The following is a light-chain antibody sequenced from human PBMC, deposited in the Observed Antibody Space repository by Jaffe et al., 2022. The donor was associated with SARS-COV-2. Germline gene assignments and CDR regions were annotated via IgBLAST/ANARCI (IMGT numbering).Light chain of an antibody. CDR3: QAWDSGTVV. Sequence: SYELTQPPSVSVSPGQTASITCSGDKLGDNYAGWYQQKAGQSPVLVIYQDTKRPSGIPERFSGSNSGNTATLTISGTQTMDEADYYCQAWDSGTVVFGGGTKLTVL. V-gene: IGLV3-1*01. CDR1: KLGDNY. J-gene: IGLJ2*01. CDR2: QDT.